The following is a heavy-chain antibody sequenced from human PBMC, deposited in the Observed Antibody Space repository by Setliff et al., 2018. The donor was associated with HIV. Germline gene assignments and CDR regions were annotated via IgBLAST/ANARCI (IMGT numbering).Heavy chain of an antibody. CDR3: ARDIYVVLPTDALDI. V-gene: IGHV1-18*01. D-gene: IGHD3-16*01. J-gene: IGHJ3*02. CDR1: GYSFTSYG. CDR2: ISGYNGKT. Sequence: ASVKVSCKASGYSFTSYGISWVRQAPGQGLEWMGWISGYNGKTNHIQKFQGRVTMTTDTSTSTAYMELRSLTSDDTAIYYCARDIYVVLPTDALDIWGQGTMVTVSS.